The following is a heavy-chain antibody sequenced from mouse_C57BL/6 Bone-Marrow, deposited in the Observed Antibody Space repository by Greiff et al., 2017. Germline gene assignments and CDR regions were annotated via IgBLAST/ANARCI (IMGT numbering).Heavy chain of an antibody. CDR1: GYTLTDHT. Sequence: VKLMESDAELVKPGASVKISCTVSGYTLTDHTIHWMKQRPEQGLEWIGYIYPRDGSTKYNEKFKGKATLTADKSSSTAYMQLNSLTSEDSAVYFCARWGGSSYENAMDYWGQGTSVTVSS. J-gene: IGHJ4*01. D-gene: IGHD1-1*01. V-gene: IGHV1-78*01. CDR3: ARWGGSSYENAMDY. CDR2: IYPRDGST.